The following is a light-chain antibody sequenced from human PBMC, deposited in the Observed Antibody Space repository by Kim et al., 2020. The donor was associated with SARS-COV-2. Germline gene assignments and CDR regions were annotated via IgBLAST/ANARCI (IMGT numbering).Light chain of an antibody. CDR2: DVN. CDR1: SIDGGAYNY. Sequence: GPSTTYSSTGTSIDGGAYNYVSWYQHPPGKAPKLIIYDVNNRPSGASYRFSGSKSGNTASLTISGLQAEDEADYYCTSHTTGAARVFGGGTQLTVL. J-gene: IGLJ3*02. CDR3: TSHTTGAARV. V-gene: IGLV2-14*03.